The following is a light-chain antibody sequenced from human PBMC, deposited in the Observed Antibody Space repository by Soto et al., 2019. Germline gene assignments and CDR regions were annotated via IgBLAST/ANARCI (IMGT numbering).Light chain of an antibody. Sequence: DIQMTQSPSTLSASVGDRVTITCRASQAINNYVAWYQQRPGQVPNLLIYGASTLQSGVPIRFSGSGSGTDFTLTISRLQPADVEVYYSQTYNSANRTLGQGTKVDIK. CDR2: GAS. V-gene: IGKV1-27*01. J-gene: IGKJ1*01. CDR1: QAINNY. CDR3: QTYNSANRT.